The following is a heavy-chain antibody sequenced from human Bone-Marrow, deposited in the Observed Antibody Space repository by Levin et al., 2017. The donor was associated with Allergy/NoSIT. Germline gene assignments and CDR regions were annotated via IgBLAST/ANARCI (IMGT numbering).Heavy chain of an antibody. CDR1: GGSISSSSYY. Sequence: PSETLSLTCTVSGGSISSSSYYWGWIRQPPGKGLEWIGSIYYSGSTYYNPSLKSRVTISVDTSKNQFSLKLSSVTAADTAVYYCARQGQFTVAGNFDYWGQGTLVTVSS. D-gene: IGHD6-19*01. V-gene: IGHV4-39*01. J-gene: IGHJ4*02. CDR3: ARQGQFTVAGNFDY. CDR2: IYYSGST.